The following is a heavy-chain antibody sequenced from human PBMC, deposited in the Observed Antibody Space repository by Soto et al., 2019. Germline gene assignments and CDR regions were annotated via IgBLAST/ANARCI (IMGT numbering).Heavy chain of an antibody. V-gene: IGHV3-33*01. CDR3: AREGTEAAAGGYYYYGMDV. Sequence: GGSLRLSCAASGFTFSSYGMHWVRQAPGKGPEWVAVIWYDGSNKYYADSVKGRFTISRDNSKNTLYLQMNSLRAEDTAVYYCAREGTEAAAGGYYYYGMDVWGQGTTVTVSS. CDR2: IWYDGSNK. J-gene: IGHJ6*02. D-gene: IGHD6-13*01. CDR1: GFTFSSYG.